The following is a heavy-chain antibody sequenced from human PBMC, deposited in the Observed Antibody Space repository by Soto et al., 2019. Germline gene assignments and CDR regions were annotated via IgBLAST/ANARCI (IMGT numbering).Heavy chain of an antibody. J-gene: IGHJ6*02. CDR1: GGSISIYY. CDR3: ARENYDILTGEEYYYYGMDV. CDR2: IYYSGST. Sequence: KASETLSLTCTVSGGSISIYYWSWIRQPPGKGLEWIGYIYYSGSTNYNPSLKSRVTISVDTSKNQFSLKLSSVTAADTAVYYCARENYDILTGEEYYYYGMDVWGQGTTVTVSS. V-gene: IGHV4-59*01. D-gene: IGHD3-9*01.